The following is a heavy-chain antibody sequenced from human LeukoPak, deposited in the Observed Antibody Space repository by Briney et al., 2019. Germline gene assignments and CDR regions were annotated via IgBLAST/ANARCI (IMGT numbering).Heavy chain of an antibody. V-gene: IGHV3-30*02. CDR1: GFTFSSYG. CDR3: AKTYSSSRRQYYFDY. CDR2: IRYDGSNK. J-gene: IGHJ4*02. Sequence: PGGSLRLSCAASGFTFSSYGMHWVRQAPGKGLEWVAFIRYDGSNKYYADSVKGRFTISRDNSKNTLYLQMNSPRAEDTAVYYCAKTYSSSRRQYYFDYRGQGTLVTVSS. D-gene: IGHD6-13*01.